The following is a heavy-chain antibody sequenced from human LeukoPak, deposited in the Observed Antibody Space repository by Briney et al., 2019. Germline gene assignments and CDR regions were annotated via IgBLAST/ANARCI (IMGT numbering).Heavy chain of an antibody. D-gene: IGHD3-3*01. V-gene: IGHV4-34*01. CDR3: ARGKGITIFGVASISPRFDP. Sequence: SETLSLTCAVYGGSFSGYYWSWIRQPPGKGLEWIGEINHSGSTNYNPSLKSRVTISVDTSKNQFSLKLSSVTAADTAVYYCARGKGITIFGVASISPRFDPWGQGTLVTVAS. CDR2: INHSGST. CDR1: GGSFSGYY. J-gene: IGHJ5*02.